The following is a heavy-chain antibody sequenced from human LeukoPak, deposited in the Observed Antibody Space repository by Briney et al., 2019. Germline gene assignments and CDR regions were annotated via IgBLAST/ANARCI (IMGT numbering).Heavy chain of an antibody. Sequence: PSQTLSLTCTVSGGSISSGSYYWSWIRQPAGKGLEWIGRIYTSGSTNYNPSLKNRVTISVDTSKNQFSLKLSSVTAADTAVYYCAREKTGGVEYYFDYWGQGTLVTVSS. CDR1: GGSISSGSYY. CDR2: IYTSGST. D-gene: IGHD2-8*02. J-gene: IGHJ4*02. V-gene: IGHV4-61*02. CDR3: AREKTGGVEYYFDY.